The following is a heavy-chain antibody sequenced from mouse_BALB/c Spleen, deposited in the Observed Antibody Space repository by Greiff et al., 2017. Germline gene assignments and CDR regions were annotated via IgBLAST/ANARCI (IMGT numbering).Heavy chain of an antibody. Sequence: VQLQQSAAELARPGASVKMSCKASGYTFTSYTMHWVKQRPGQGLEWIGYINPSSGYTEYNQKFKDKTTLTADKSSSTAYMQLSSLTSEDSAVYYCARRVVPYAMDDWGQGTSVTVSS. V-gene: IGHV1-4*02. CDR1: GYTFTSYT. D-gene: IGHD1-1*01. CDR2: INPSSGYT. CDR3: ARRVVPYAMDD. J-gene: IGHJ4*01.